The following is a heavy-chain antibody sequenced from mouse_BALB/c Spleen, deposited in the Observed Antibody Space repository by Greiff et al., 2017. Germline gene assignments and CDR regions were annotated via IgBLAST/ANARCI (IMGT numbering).Heavy chain of an antibody. Sequence: VQLQQSGPELVKPGASMKISCKASGYSFTGYTMNWVKQSHGKNLEWIGLINPYNGGTSYNQKFKGKATLTVDKSSSTAYMELLSLTSEDSAVYYCARREYGNYNDLAWFAYWGQGTLVTVSA. CDR1: GYSFTGYT. D-gene: IGHD2-10*02. CDR2: INPYNGGT. J-gene: IGHJ3*01. V-gene: IGHV1-18*01. CDR3: ARREYGNYNDLAWFAY.